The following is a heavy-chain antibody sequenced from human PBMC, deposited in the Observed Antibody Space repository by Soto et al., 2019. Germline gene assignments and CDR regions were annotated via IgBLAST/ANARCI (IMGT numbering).Heavy chain of an antibody. CDR2: IVPLFGTT. D-gene: IGHD3-16*01. CDR3: AGGVMVRGSDAWFDT. J-gene: IGHJ5*02. CDR1: EGTFSTHA. Sequence: ASVKVSCKASEGTFSTHAISWVRQAPEEGLEWMGGIVPLFGTTNFAQKFQGRVSISADKATNTVSMELISLRFEDTAIYYCAGGVMVRGSDAWFDTWGQGTLVTVSS. V-gene: IGHV1-69*06.